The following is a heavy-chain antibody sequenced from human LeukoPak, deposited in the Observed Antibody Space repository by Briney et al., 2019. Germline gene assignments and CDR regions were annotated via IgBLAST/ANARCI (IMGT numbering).Heavy chain of an antibody. V-gene: IGHV3-23*01. D-gene: IGHD5-18*01. CDR3: AKRERESYNYGYPDF. CDR1: RFTFSTYA. J-gene: IGHJ4*02. CDR2: FSGSGGRT. Sequence: GGSLRLSCAASRFTFSTYAMSWVRQAPGKGLEWVSTFSGSGGRTYYADSVKGRFTISRDNSKNTLYLQMNSLRADDTAVYYCAKRERESYNYGYPDFWGQGTLVTVSS.